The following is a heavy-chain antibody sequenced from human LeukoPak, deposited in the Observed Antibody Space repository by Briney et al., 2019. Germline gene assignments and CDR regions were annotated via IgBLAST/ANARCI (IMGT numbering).Heavy chain of an antibody. V-gene: IGHV7-4-1*02. J-gene: IGHJ6*02. CDR3: ARAGLRYALPLFDYYYYYGMDV. CDR1: GYTFTSYA. Sequence: ASVKVSCKASGYTFTSYAMNWVRQAPGQGLEWMGWINTNTGNPTHAQGFTGRFVFSLDTSVSTAYLQISSLKAEGTAVYYCARAGLRYALPLFDYYYYYGMDVWGQGTTVTVSS. CDR2: INTNTGNP. D-gene: IGHD2-21*01.